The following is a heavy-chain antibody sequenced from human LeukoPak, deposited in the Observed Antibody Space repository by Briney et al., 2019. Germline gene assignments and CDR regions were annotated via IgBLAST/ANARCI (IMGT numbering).Heavy chain of an antibody. CDR1: GFTFSSYG. CDR2: ISYDGSNK. V-gene: IGHV3-30*18. Sequence: GGSLRLSCAASGFTFSSYGMHWVRQAPGKGLEWVAVISYDGSNKYYADSVKGRFTISRDNSKNTLYLQMNSLRAEDTAVYYCAKDSKKNWNYYYYYYMDVWGKGTTVTVSS. CDR3: AKDSKKNWNYYYYYYMDV. D-gene: IGHD1-1*01. J-gene: IGHJ6*03.